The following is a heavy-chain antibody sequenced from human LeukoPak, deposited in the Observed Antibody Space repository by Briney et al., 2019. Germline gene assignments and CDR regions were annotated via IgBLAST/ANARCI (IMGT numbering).Heavy chain of an antibody. J-gene: IGHJ6*03. D-gene: IGHD1-26*01. V-gene: IGHV3-21*01. CDR2: ITSSSSYT. Sequence: AGGSLRLSCAASGFTFSSYSMNWVRQAPGKGLEWVSSITSSSSYTFYADPVKGRFTISRDNAKNSLYLQMNSLRAEDTAIYYCARDPYNGNYGDSYYYYMDVWGKGTTVTISS. CDR1: GFTFSSYS. CDR3: ARDPYNGNYGDSYYYYMDV.